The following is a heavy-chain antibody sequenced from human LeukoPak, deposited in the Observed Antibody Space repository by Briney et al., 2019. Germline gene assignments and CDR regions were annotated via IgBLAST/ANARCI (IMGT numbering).Heavy chain of an antibody. Sequence: GGSLRLSCAASGFTFSSYAMSWVRQAPGKGLEWVSAISGSGGSTYYADFVKGRFTISRDNSKNTLYLQMNSLRAEDTAVYYCARDSHRFGYFDYWGQGTLVTVSS. D-gene: IGHD3-10*01. V-gene: IGHV3-23*01. CDR3: ARDSHRFGYFDY. J-gene: IGHJ4*02. CDR1: GFTFSSYA. CDR2: ISGSGGST.